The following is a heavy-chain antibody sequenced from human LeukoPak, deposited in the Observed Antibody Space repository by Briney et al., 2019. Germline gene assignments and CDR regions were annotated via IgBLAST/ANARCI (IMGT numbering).Heavy chain of an antibody. Sequence: PSETLSLTCTVSGGSISSYYWSWIRQPAGKGLEWIGRIYTSGSTNYNPSLKSRVTMSVDTSKNQFSLKLSSVTAADTAVYYCARDSPGGSGSRHYNWFDPWGQGTLVTVSS. CDR3: ARDSPGGSGSRHYNWFDP. J-gene: IGHJ5*02. V-gene: IGHV4-4*07. CDR2: IYTSGST. D-gene: IGHD3-10*01. CDR1: GGSISSYY.